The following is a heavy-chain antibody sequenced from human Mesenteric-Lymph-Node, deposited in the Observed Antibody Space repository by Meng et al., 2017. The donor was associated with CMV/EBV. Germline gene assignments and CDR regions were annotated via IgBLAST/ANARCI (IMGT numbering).Heavy chain of an antibody. V-gene: IGHV4-59*01. CDR2: IYYSGST. CDR3: ARTAHSPTTYYYGMDV. J-gene: IGHJ6*02. D-gene: IGHD2-21*02. CDR1: GGSFRSYY. Sequence: SETLSLTCTVSGGSFRSYYWSWIRQPPGKGLEWIGYIYYSGSTDYNPSLKSRVTISVDTSKNQFSLKLSSVTAADTAVYYCARTAHSPTTYYYGMDVWGQGTTVTVSS.